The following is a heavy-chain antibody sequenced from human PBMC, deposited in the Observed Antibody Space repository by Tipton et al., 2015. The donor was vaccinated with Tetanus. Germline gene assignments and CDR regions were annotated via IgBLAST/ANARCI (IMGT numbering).Heavy chain of an antibody. V-gene: IGHV3-20*04. J-gene: IGHJ4*02. CDR2: INWDADQR. Sequence: SLRLSCTASGFNFDDYSMHWVRQAPGKGLEWVSVINWDADQRYYEDSVKGRFTISRDNAKNSLYLQMKSLRAEDTAVYYCAREGLAVATLSGFCDYWGQGTLVTVSS. CDR1: GFNFDDYS. CDR3: AREGLAVATLSGFCDY. D-gene: IGHD6-19*01.